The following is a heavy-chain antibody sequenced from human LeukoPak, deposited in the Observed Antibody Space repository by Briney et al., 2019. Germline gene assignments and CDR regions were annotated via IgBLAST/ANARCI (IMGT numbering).Heavy chain of an antibody. CDR3: ARLLARGFLEWLPLGAFDI. CDR1: GYSISSGYY. V-gene: IGHV4-38-2*01. J-gene: IGHJ3*02. Sequence: SETLSLTCAVSGYSISSGYYWGWIRQPPGKGLEWIGSIYHSGSTYYNLSLKSRVTISVDTSKNQFSLKLSSVTAADTAVYYCARLLARGFLEWLPLGAFDIWGQGTMVTVSS. CDR2: IYHSGST. D-gene: IGHD3-3*01.